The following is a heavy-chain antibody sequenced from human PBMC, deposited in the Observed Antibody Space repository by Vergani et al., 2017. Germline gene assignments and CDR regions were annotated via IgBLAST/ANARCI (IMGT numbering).Heavy chain of an antibody. D-gene: IGHD3-10*01. CDR2: IYHSGST. Sequence: QLQLQESGSGLVKPSQTLSLTCAVSGGSISSGGYSWSWIRQPPGKGLEWIGYIYHSGSTYYHPSLKSRVTISVDRSNNQFSLKLSSVTAADTAVYYCARRGYYGSWSYPDAFDIWGQGTMVTVSS. J-gene: IGHJ3*02. V-gene: IGHV4-30-2*01. CDR1: GGSISSGGYS. CDR3: ARRGYYGSWSYPDAFDI.